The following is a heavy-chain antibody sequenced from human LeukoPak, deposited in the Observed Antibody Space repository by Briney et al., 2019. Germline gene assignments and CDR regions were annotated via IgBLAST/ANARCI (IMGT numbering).Heavy chain of an antibody. V-gene: IGHV1-8*01. J-gene: IGHJ4*02. CDR1: GYTFTSYD. D-gene: IGHD2-2*01. Sequence: ASVKVSCKASGYTFTSYDINWVRQATGQGLEWMGWMNPNSGNTGYAQKFQGRVTITRNTSKSTVYMELSSLRSEDTAVYYCARFECSSTSCYWDYWGQGTLVTVSS. CDR3: ARFECSSTSCYWDY. CDR2: MNPNSGNT.